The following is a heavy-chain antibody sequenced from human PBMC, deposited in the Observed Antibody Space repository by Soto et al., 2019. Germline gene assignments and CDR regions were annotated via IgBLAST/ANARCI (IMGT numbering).Heavy chain of an antibody. CDR2: ISSSSSYI. D-gene: IGHD3-22*01. Sequence: PGWSLRLACASSGFTFISYSMKWVRQAPGKGLEWVSSISSSSSYIYYADSVKGRFTISRDNAKNSLYLQMNSLRAEDTAVYYCARDGEHYYDSSGYYYGYWGQGTLVTVSS. J-gene: IGHJ4*02. CDR3: ARDGEHYYDSSGYYYGY. V-gene: IGHV3-21*01. CDR1: GFTFISYS.